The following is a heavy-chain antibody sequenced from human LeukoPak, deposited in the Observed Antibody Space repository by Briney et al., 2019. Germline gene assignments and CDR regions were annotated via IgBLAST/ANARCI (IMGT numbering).Heavy chain of an antibody. Sequence: SETLSLTCTVSGGSMTYYYWTWIRQPPGKGLEWIGYIYYSGNTNYNPSLESRVTISVDTSKNQFSLMLGSVTAADTAVFYCARQRGGYVDYWGQGTLVTVSS. J-gene: IGHJ4*02. CDR2: IYYSGNT. D-gene: IGHD2-15*01. V-gene: IGHV4-59*08. CDR3: ARQRGGYVDY. CDR1: GGSMTYYY.